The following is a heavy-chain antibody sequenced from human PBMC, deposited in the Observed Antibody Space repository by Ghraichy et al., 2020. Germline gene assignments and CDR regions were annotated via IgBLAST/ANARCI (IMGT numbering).Heavy chain of an antibody. CDR3: ARDRGFRCSGGSCYSIYGMDV. D-gene: IGHD2-15*01. CDR1: GYTFTSYA. J-gene: IGHJ6*02. V-gene: IGHV7-4-1*02. Sequence: ASVKVSCKASGYTFTSYAMNWVRQAPGPGLEWMGWINTNTGNPTYAQGFTGRFVFSLDTSVSTAYLQISSLKAEDTAVYYCARDRGFRCSGGSCYSIYGMDVWGQGTTVTVSS. CDR2: INTNTGNP.